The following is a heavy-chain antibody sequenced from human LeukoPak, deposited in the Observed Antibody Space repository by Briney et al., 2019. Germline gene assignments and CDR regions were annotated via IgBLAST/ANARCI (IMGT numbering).Heavy chain of an antibody. J-gene: IGHJ4*02. CDR1: GFSISSGYY. CDR2: IYHSGST. Sequence: PSETLSLTCTVSGFSISSGYYWGLIRQPPGKGLEWIGSIYHSGSTYYNPSLKSRVTISVDTSKNQFSLKLSSVTAADTAVYYCASTTEWLRSPFDYWGQGTLVTVSS. D-gene: IGHD5-12*01. CDR3: ASTTEWLRSPFDY. V-gene: IGHV4-38-2*02.